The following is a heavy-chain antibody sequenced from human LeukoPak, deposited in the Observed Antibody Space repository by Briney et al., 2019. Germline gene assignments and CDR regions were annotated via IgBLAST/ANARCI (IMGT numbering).Heavy chain of an antibody. CDR1: GYSISTSSYY. Sequence: PSETLSLTCTVSGYSISTSSYYWGWVRQPPGKGLEWIGNIFYSGSTYYSPSLKSRVTISLDTSKNQFSLKLSSVTAADTAVYYCARTSVSGYDFAYFDYWGQGTLVTVSS. D-gene: IGHD5-12*01. J-gene: IGHJ4*02. CDR2: IFYSGST. CDR3: ARTSVSGYDFAYFDY. V-gene: IGHV4-39*01.